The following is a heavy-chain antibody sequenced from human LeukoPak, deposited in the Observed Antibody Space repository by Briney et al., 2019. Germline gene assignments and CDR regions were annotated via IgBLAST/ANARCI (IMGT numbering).Heavy chain of an antibody. CDR2: IIPIFGTA. Sequence: ASVKVSCKASGGTFSSYAISWVRQAPGQGLEWMGGIIPIFGTANYAQKFQGRVTITADKSTSTAYMELSSLRSEDTAVYYCARGSGIAVVVAFDYWGQGTLVTVSS. CDR1: GGTFSSYA. D-gene: IGHD6-19*01. J-gene: IGHJ4*02. V-gene: IGHV1-69*06. CDR3: ARGSGIAVVVAFDY.